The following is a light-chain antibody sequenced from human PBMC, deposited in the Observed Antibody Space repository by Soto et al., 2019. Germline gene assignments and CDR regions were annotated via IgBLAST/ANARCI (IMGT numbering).Light chain of an antibody. J-gene: IGKJ4*01. CDR2: GAS. V-gene: IGKV3-15*01. CDR1: QSVSSN. CDR3: QQYNNWPPLT. Sequence: EIVMTKFPATLSVWPGERATCSCRASQSVSSNLAWYQQKPGQAPRLLIYGASTSATGIPARFSGSGSGTEFTLTISSLQSEDFAAYYCQQYNNWPPLTFGGGTKVDIK.